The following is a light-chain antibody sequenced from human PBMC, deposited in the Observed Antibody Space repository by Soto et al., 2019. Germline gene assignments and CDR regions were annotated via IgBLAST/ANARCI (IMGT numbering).Light chain of an antibody. CDR2: TDN. Sequence: QSVLTQPPSASGTPGKRATISCSGSTSNIGSNYVYWYQHPPGTAPKLLIYTDNQRPSGVPDRFSGSKSGTSASLAISGLRSEDEADYFCAAWDDNLRGYGVFGGGTKLTVL. CDR1: TSNIGSNY. CDR3: AAWDDNLRGYGV. V-gene: IGLV1-47*02. J-gene: IGLJ2*01.